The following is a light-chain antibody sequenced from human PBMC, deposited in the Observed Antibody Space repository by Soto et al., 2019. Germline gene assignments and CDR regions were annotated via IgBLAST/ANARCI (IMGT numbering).Light chain of an antibody. CDR2: SAS. J-gene: IGKJ1*01. CDR1: QDIGND. CDR3: LQHKTFPWT. V-gene: IGKV1-17*01. Sequence: DLQVTQSPSSLSASVGDRVTITCRASQDIGNDLGWYQQEPGKAPRRLIYSASNVQSGVPSRFSGSRSETEFTLTISSLQPEDFVTYHCLQHKTFPWTFGQGTKVEMK.